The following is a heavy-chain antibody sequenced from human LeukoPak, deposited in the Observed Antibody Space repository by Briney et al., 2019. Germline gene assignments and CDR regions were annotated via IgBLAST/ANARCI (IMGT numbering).Heavy chain of an antibody. D-gene: IGHD5-12*01. V-gene: IGHV5-51*01. Sequence: GESLKISCKGSGFSFTNYWIAWVRQMPGKGLEWMGIIYPGDSDTTYSPSFQGQVTISADKSISTAYLQWSSLKASDTAMYYCARQSSRGYDAPFDYWGQGTLVTVSS. J-gene: IGHJ4*02. CDR1: GFSFTNYW. CDR2: IYPGDSDT. CDR3: ARQSSRGYDAPFDY.